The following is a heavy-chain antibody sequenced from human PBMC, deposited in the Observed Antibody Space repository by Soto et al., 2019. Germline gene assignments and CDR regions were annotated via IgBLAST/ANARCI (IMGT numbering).Heavy chain of an antibody. D-gene: IGHD2-15*01. CDR1: GYTFTSYG. Sequence: QVQLVQSGAEVKKPGASVKVSCKASGYTFTSYGISWVRQAPGQGLEWMGWISAYNGNTNYAQKLQGRVTMTTDTSTSTAYMELTSPRSDDTAVYYCARDPYRSGGICYSEVGGGWLDPWGQGTLVTVSS. CDR3: ARDPYRSGGICYSEVGGGWLDP. CDR2: ISAYNGNT. J-gene: IGHJ5*02. V-gene: IGHV1-18*01.